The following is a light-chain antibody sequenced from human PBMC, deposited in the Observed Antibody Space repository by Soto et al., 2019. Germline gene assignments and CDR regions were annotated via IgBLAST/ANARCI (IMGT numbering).Light chain of an antibody. CDR2: GND. Sequence: QSVLTQPPSVSGAPGQRVTISCTGSSSNIGAGYDVHWYQQLPGTAPQLLIYGNDQRPSGVPDRFSGSKSGTSASLAISGLQSDDESDYYCAAWDDSLHAVVFGGGTKLTVL. CDR1: SSNIGAGYD. V-gene: IGLV1-40*01. J-gene: IGLJ2*01. CDR3: AAWDDSLHAVV.